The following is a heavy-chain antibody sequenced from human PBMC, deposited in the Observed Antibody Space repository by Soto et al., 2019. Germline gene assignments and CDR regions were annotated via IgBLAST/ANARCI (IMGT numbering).Heavy chain of an antibody. CDR1: GFTFSSYA. CDR3: AKDRSEQWLEPADYFDY. J-gene: IGHJ4*02. V-gene: IGHV3-23*01. Sequence: GGSLRLSCAASGFTFSSYAMSWVRQAPGKGLEWVSAISGSGGSTYYADSVKGRFTISRDNSKNTLYLQMNSLRAEDTAVYYCAKDRSEQWLEPADYFDYWGQGTLVTVSS. D-gene: IGHD6-19*01. CDR2: ISGSGGST.